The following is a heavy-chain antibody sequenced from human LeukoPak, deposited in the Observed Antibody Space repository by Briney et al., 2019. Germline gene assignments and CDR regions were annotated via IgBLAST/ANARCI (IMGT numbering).Heavy chain of an antibody. CDR1: GYTFATYA. CDR3: ARDGNQLLGDY. CDR2: ITAGTGNT. V-gene: IGHV1-3*01. Sequence: GASVKVSCKASGYTFATYAMHWVRQDPGQGLEWMGWITAGTGNTKYSQKFQGRVTITRDTSASTASMELSSLRSEDTAVYFCARDGNQLLGDYWGQGTLVTVSS. D-gene: IGHD1-14*01. J-gene: IGHJ4*02.